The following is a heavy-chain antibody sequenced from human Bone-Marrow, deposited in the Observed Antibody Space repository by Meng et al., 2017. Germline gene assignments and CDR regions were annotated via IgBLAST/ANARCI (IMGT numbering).Heavy chain of an antibody. CDR3: ARSITMIVPNY. Sequence: GESLKISCAASGLTFSSHAMDWVRQAPGKGLEWVSSISYNSANTYYADSVRGRFTISRDNSKNTLYLQMNSLRAEDTAVYYCARSITMIVPNYWGQGTLVTVSS. V-gene: IGHV3-23*01. CDR1: GLTFSSHA. CDR2: ISYNSANT. J-gene: IGHJ4*02. D-gene: IGHD3-22*01.